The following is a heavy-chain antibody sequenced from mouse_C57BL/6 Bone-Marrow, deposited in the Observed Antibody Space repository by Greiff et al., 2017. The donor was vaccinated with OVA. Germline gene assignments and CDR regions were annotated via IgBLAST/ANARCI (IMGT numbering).Heavy chain of an antibody. V-gene: IGHV1-80*01. J-gene: IGHJ1*03. Sequence: QVQLQQSGAELVKPGASVKISCKASGYAFSSYWMTWVKQRPGKGLEWIGQIYPGDGDTNYNGKFKGKATLTADKSSSTAYMQLSSLTSEDSAVYFCARDSNSWYFDVWGTGTTVTVSS. CDR2: IYPGDGDT. D-gene: IGHD2-5*01. CDR1: GYAFSSYW. CDR3: ARDSNSWYFDV.